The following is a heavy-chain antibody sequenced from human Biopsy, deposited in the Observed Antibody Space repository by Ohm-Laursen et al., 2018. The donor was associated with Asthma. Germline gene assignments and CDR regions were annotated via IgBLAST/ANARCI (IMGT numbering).Heavy chain of an antibody. CDR2: INSVFGST. J-gene: IGHJ4*02. CDR3: ARKAGSCISRTCYSLDF. Sequence: SSVKVSCKSLGGTFNTYVIGWVRQAPGPRLEWLSGINSVFGSTTYPQKFQDRVTITADGSTSTVYMELSCLRSEDTAVYYCARKAGSCISRTCYSLDFWGQGTLVTVSS. CDR1: GGTFNTYV. D-gene: IGHD2-2*01. V-gene: IGHV1-69*01.